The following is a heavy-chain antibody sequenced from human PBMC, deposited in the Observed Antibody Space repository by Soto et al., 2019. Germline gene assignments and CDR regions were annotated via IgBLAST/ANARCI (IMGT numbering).Heavy chain of an antibody. CDR3: ARVFSPSYDSSGYEHDY. Sequence: KPSETLSLTCAVSGGSISSSNWWSWVRQPPGKGLEWIGEIYHSGSTNYNPSLKSRVTISVDKSKNQFSLKLSSVTAADTAVYYCARVFSPSYDSSGYEHDYWGQGTLVTVSS. CDR1: GGSISSSNW. D-gene: IGHD3-22*01. J-gene: IGHJ4*02. CDR2: IYHSGST. V-gene: IGHV4-4*02.